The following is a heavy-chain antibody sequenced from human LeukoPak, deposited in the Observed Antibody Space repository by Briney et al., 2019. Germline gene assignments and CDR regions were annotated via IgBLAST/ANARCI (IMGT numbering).Heavy chain of an antibody. CDR2: ISSSSSTI. CDR3: ARGRGYYGDEFDP. D-gene: IGHD4-17*01. V-gene: IGHV3-48*02. Sequence: GGSLRLSCAASGFTFSSYSMNWVRPAPGKGLEWVSYISSSSSTIYHADSVKGRFTISRDNAKNSLYLQMNSLRDEDTAVYYCARGRGYYGDEFDPWGQGTLVTVSS. J-gene: IGHJ5*02. CDR1: GFTFSSYS.